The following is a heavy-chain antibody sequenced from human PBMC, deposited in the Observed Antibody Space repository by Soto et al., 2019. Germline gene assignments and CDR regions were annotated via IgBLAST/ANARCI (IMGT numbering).Heavy chain of an antibody. V-gene: IGHV1-69*12. CDR1: GGTFSSYA. CDR3: VRDGPPRLAYCGGDCYGDAFDI. J-gene: IGHJ3*02. D-gene: IGHD2-21*02. Sequence: QVQLVQSGAEVKKPGSSVKVSCKASGGTFSSYAISWVRQAPGQGLEWMGGIIPIFGTANYAQKFQGRVTITADESTSTAYMGLSRLRSEDTAVYYCVRDGPPRLAYCGGDCYGDAFDIWGQGTMVTVSS. CDR2: IIPIFGTA.